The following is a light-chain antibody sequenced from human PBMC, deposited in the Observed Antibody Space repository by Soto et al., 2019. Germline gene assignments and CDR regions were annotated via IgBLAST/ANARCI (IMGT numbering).Light chain of an antibody. CDR1: SSDVGGYNF. CDR2: EVS. V-gene: IGLV2-8*01. Sequence: QSALTQPPSASGSPGQSVTISCTGTSSDVGGYNFVSWYQQPPGKAPKLILYEVSTRPSGVPDRFSGSKSGNTASLTVSGLQAEDEADYYCSSYAGSNIYVVFGGGTKLTVL. J-gene: IGLJ2*01. CDR3: SSYAGSNIYVV.